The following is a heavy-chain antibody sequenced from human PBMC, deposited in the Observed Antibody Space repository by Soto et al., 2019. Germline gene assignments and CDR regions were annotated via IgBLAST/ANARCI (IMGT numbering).Heavy chain of an antibody. CDR3: AKVRSITMIVVVSIELDY. Sequence: PGGSLRLACAASGFTFSTYAMSWVRQAPGKGLEWVSAISGRGDITSHADSVKGRFTISRDNSKNTLYLQMNSLRVEDSAVYYCAKVRSITMIVVVSIELDYWGQGTLVTVSS. J-gene: IGHJ4*02. D-gene: IGHD3-22*01. CDR1: GFTFSTYA. CDR2: ISGRGDIT. V-gene: IGHV3-23*01.